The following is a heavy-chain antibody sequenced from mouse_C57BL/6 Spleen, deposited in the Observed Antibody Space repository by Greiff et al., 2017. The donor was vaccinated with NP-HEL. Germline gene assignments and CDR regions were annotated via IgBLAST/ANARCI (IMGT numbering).Heavy chain of an antibody. CDR2: IYPGSGST. Sequence: QVQLQQPGAELVKPGASVKMSCKASGYTFTSFWITWVKQRPGQGLEWIGDIYPGSGSTNYNEKFKSKATLTVDTSSSTAYMQLSSLTSEDSAVYYCARWGYDYDGYFDVWGTGTTVTVAS. J-gene: IGHJ1*03. CDR1: GYTFTSFW. D-gene: IGHD2-4*01. V-gene: IGHV1-55*01. CDR3: ARWGYDYDGYFDV.